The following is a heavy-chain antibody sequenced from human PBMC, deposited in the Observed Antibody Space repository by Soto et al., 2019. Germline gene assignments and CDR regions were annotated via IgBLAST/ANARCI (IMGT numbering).Heavy chain of an antibody. D-gene: IGHD4-17*01. CDR2: IYYSGST. V-gene: IGHV4-30-4*01. CDR1: GGSISSGDYY. Sequence: QVQLQESGPGLVKPSQTLSLTCTVSGGSISSGDYYWSWIRQPPGKGLEWIGYIYYSGSTYYNPSLKSRVTISVDTSKNQFSRKLSSVTAADTAVYYCARESHGDYQPFDYWGQGTLVTVSS. J-gene: IGHJ4*02. CDR3: ARESHGDYQPFDY.